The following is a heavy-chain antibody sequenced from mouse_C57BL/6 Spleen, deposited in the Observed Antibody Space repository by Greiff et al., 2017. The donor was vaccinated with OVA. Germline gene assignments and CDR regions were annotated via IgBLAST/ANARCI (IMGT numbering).Heavy chain of an antibody. J-gene: IGHJ3*01. CDR3: ARRSPFAY. V-gene: IGHV1-82*01. Sequence: QVQLQQSGPELVKPGASVKISCKASGYAFSSSWMNWVKQRPGKGLEWIGRIYPGDGDTNYNGKFKGKATLTADKSSSTAYMQLSSLTSEDSAVYFCARRSPFAYWGQGTLVTVSA. CDR2: IYPGDGDT. CDR1: GYAFSSSW.